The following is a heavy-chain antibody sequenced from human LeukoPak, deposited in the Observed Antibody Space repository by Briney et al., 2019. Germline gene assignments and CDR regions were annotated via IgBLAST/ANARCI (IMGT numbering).Heavy chain of an antibody. J-gene: IGHJ4*02. D-gene: IGHD2-15*01. CDR2: FDPEDGET. V-gene: IGHV1-24*01. Sequence: ASVKVSCKVSGYTLTELSMHWVRQAPGKGLEWMGGFDPEDGETIYAQKFQGRVTMTRDTSISTAYMELSRLRSDDTAVYYCARDGSYGDLYYFDYWGQGTLVTVSS. CDR1: GYTLTELS. CDR3: ARDGSYGDLYYFDY.